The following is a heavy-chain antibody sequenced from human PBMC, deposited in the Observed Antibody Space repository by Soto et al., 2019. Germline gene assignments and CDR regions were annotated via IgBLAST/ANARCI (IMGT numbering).Heavy chain of an antibody. J-gene: IGHJ4*02. V-gene: IGHV3-23*01. D-gene: IGHD6-19*01. CDR3: ARLSVAGTDY. CDR2: ISGSGAVT. CDR1: GFTFSSYA. Sequence: GGSLRLSCAASGFTFSSYAMNWVRQAPGKGLEWVSSISGSGAVTYYGDSVKGRFTISRDNSKNTLYLHMDSLRAGDTAVYICARLSVAGTDYWGQGTLVTVSS.